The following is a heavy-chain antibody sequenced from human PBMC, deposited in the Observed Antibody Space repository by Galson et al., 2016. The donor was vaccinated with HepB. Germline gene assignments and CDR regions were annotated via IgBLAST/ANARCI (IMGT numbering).Heavy chain of an antibody. V-gene: IGHV4-4*02. J-gene: IGHJ4*02. CDR1: GGSIGSSYW. D-gene: IGHD5-18*01. CDR2: IYHSGST. Sequence: ETLSLTCDVSGGSIGSSYWWSWVRPPPGKGLEWIGEIYHSGSTNYNPSLQSRATISVDKSKNQFSLNLGPVTAADTAVYYCASPIHLWALEYWGQGTLVTVSS. CDR3: ASPIHLWALEY.